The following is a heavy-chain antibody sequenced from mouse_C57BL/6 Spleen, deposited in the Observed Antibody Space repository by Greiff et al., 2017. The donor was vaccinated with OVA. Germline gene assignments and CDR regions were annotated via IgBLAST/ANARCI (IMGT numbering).Heavy chain of an antibody. D-gene: IGHD1-1*01. Sequence: EVNVVESGGGLVQPGGSLSLSCAASGFTFTDYYMSWVRQPPGKALEWLGFIRNKANGYTTEYSASVKGRFTISRDNSQSILYLQMNALRAEDSATYYCARYDYGISPFAYWGQGTLVTVSA. CDR3: ARYDYGISPFAY. CDR1: GFTFTDYY. J-gene: IGHJ3*01. CDR2: IRNKANGYTT. V-gene: IGHV7-3*01.